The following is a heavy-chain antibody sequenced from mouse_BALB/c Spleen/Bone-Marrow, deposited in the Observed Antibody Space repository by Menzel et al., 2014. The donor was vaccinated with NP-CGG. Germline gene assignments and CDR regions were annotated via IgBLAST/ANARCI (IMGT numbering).Heavy chain of an antibody. CDR1: GYTFTDNT. J-gene: IGHJ2*01. CDR3: ARSVHFDY. Sequence: VQLQHSGPELVKPGASMNISCKTSGYTFTDNTIHWVKQSQRKSLEWIGSINPNIGGSTYNQNFKDKATLTVDKSSRTAYMELRSLTSEDSAVYYCARSVHFDYWGQGSTLTVSS. V-gene: IGHV1-18*01. CDR2: INPNIGGS.